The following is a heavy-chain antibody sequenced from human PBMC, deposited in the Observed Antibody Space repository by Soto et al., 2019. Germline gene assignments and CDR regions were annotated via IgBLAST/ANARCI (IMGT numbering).Heavy chain of an antibody. CDR2: ISWNSGSI. CDR3: AKAVVNWNNAFDI. CDR1: GFTFDDYA. Sequence: EVQLVESGGGLVQPGRSLRLSCAASGFTFDDYAMHWVRQAPGKGLEWVSGISWNSGSIGYADSVKGRFTISRDNAKNSLYLQMNSLRAEDTALYYCAKAVVNWNNAFDIWGQGTMLTVSS. D-gene: IGHD1-1*01. V-gene: IGHV3-9*01. J-gene: IGHJ3*02.